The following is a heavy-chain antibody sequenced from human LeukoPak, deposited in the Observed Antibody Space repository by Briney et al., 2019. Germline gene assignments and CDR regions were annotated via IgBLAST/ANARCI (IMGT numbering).Heavy chain of an antibody. CDR2: ISYDGSNK. CDR3: ARGRGRGYSYGTPGY. J-gene: IGHJ4*02. Sequence: GGPLRLSCAASGFTFSSYAMHWVRQAPGKGLEWVAVISYDGSNKYYADSVKGRFTISRDNSKNTLYLQMNSLRAEDTAVYYCARGRGRGYSYGTPGYWGQGTLVTVSS. D-gene: IGHD5-18*01. CDR1: GFTFSSYA. V-gene: IGHV3-30-3*01.